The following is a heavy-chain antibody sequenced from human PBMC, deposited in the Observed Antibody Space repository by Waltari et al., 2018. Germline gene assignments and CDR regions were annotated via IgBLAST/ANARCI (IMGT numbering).Heavy chain of an antibody. V-gene: IGHV3-74*01. CDR1: GFTFSRFW. CDR3: VRDRSSGNVGPYYGMDV. D-gene: IGHD3-22*01. Sequence: EVQLVESGGGLVQPGGSLRLSCAASGFTFSRFWMHWVRQAPGKGPVVVERRNQEGSRTSYGDSVKGRFTISRNNAKNTMYLQMNTLRVEDTAVYYCVRDRSSGNVGPYYGMDVWGQGTTVTVSS. CDR2: RNQEGSRT. J-gene: IGHJ6*02.